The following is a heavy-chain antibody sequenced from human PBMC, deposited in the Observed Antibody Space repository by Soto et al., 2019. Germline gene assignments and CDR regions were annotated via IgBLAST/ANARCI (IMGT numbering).Heavy chain of an antibody. D-gene: IGHD3-10*01. CDR2: ISNDGGDK. CDR3: AKDPHYYGSGSYPNWFDP. Sequence: PGGSLRLSCADSGFTFSSYGMHWVRQAPGKGLEWVAVISNDGGDKYYADSVKGRFTISRDNSKNTLYLQMNSLRAEDTAVYYCAKDPHYYGSGSYPNWFDPWGQGTLVTVSS. CDR1: GFTFSSYG. V-gene: IGHV3-30*18. J-gene: IGHJ5*02.